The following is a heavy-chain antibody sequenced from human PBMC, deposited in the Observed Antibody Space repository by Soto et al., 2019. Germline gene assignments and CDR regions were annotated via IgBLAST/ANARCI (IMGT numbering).Heavy chain of an antibody. V-gene: IGHV4-61*01. J-gene: IGHJ6*02. CDR1: GASVSSGSVY. Sequence: QVQLQESGPGLVKPSETLSLSCAVSGASVSSGSVYWSWIRQPPGKGLEWIGFVYYSGSTNYSPSLKSRVTISLDTSKNQFSLKLNSVTAADTAVYYCARGSDGDSVGFYFSAMDVWGQGTTITVSS. D-gene: IGHD4-17*01. CDR3: ARGSDGDSVGFYFSAMDV. CDR2: VYYSGST.